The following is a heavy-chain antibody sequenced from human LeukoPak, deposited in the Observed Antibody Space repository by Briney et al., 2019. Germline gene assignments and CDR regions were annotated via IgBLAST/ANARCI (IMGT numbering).Heavy chain of an antibody. D-gene: IGHD2-2*01. V-gene: IGHV4-31*03. CDR3: ARDRCSSTSRYHDY. CDR2: IYYSGST. Sequence: SETLSLTCTVSGGSITSGGYFWSWIRQHPGKGLDWIGYIYYSGSTYYNPSLKSRVTISVDTSKNQFSLKLSSVTAADTAVYYCARDRCSSTSRYHDYWGQGTLVTVSS. J-gene: IGHJ4*02. CDR1: GGSITSGGYF.